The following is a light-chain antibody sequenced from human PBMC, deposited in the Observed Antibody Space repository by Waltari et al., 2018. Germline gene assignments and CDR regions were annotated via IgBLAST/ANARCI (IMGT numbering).Light chain of an antibody. J-gene: IGLJ2*01. CDR2: EVI. CDR3: CSYAGTDTVII. V-gene: IGLV2-23*02. Sequence: QSALTQPASVSGSPGQSITISCTGTSSAVGTYNFVSWYQQHPGKAPKLMIYEVIKRPSGVSNRFAGSKSGNTASLTISGLQDEDEADYYCCSYAGTDTVIIFGGGTKVTVL. CDR1: SSAVGTYNF.